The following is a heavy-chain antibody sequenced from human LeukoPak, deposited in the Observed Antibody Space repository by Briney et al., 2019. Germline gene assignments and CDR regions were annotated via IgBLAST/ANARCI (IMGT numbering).Heavy chain of an antibody. CDR1: GFTFSSYC. CDR2: ITSSSSYI. CDR3: GRVSGDYYHTVDY. Sequence: PGGSLRLSCAASGFTFSSYCMHWVRQAPGKGLEWVSSITSSSSYIYYADSVKGRFTISRDNAKNSLYLQMNSLRAEDTALYYCGRVSGDYYHTVDYWGQGTLVTVPS. D-gene: IGHD4-17*01. V-gene: IGHV3-21*01. J-gene: IGHJ4*02.